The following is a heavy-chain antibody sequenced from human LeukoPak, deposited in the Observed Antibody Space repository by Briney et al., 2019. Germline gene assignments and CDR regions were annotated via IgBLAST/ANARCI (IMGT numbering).Heavy chain of an antibody. J-gene: IGHJ4*02. D-gene: IGHD5-18*01. Sequence: GESLKISCKASGYSLTSYWIAWVRQLPGKGLEWVGIIYPGDSDTRYSPSFQGQVTLSADKSINTAYLQWSSLKASDTAMYYCARLGGSYGIDYWGQGTLVTVSS. V-gene: IGHV5-51*01. CDR1: GYSLTSYW. CDR2: IYPGDSDT. CDR3: ARLGGSYGIDY.